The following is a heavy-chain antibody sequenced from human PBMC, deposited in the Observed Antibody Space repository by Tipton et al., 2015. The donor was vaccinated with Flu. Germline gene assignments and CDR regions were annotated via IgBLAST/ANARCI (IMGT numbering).Heavy chain of an antibody. J-gene: IGHJ4*02. D-gene: IGHD6-19*01. V-gene: IGHV3-21*04. CDR1: GFTFSSYS. CDR3: ATVAVAGTDFDY. CDR2: ISSSGSTI. Sequence: SLRLSCAASGFTFSSYSMNWVRQAPGKGLEWVSSISSSGSTIYYADSVKGRFTISRDNAKNSLYLQMNSLRAEDTAVYYCATVAVAGTDFDYWGQGTLVTVSS.